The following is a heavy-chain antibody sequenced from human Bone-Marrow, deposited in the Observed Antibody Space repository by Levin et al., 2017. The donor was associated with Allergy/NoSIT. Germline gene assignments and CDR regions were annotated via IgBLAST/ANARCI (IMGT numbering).Heavy chain of an antibody. J-gene: IGHJ4*02. CDR2: IYYSGST. V-gene: IGHV4-59*01. Sequence: PSETLSLTCTVSGGSISSYYWSWIRQPPGKGLEWIGYIYYSGSTNYNPSLKSRVTISVDTSKNQFSLKLSSVTAADTAVYYCARGYSSGWYFGDFDYWGQGTLVTVSS. CDR3: ARGYSSGWYFGDFDY. CDR1: GGSISSYY. D-gene: IGHD6-19*01.